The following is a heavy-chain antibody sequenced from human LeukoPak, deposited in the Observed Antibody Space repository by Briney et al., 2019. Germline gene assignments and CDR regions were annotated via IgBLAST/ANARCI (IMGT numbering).Heavy chain of an antibody. D-gene: IGHD3-22*01. V-gene: IGHV3-23*01. Sequence: PGGSLRLACAASGFTFSSYAMTWVRQAPGKGLDWVSTIISSGGTTFYADSAKGRFTISRDNAKNTLNLQMNSLRAEDTAVYYCARDLGQYYDTSDNWFDPWGQGTLVTVSS. CDR2: IISSGGTT. CDR3: ARDLGQYYDTSDNWFDP. CDR1: GFTFSSYA. J-gene: IGHJ5*02.